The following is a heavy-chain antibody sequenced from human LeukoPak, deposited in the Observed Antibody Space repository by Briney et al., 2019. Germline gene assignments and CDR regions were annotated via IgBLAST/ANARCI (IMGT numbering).Heavy chain of an antibody. Sequence: ASVKVSCTASGYTFTSYYMHWVRQTPGQGLEWMGIINPRGGSTSYAQKFQGRVTMTRDMSTSTVYMELSSLRSEDTAVYYCARDLKRSIAATYRYYYYMDVWGKGTTVTVSS. J-gene: IGHJ6*03. D-gene: IGHD6-6*01. CDR2: INPRGGST. CDR1: GYTFTSYY. V-gene: IGHV1-46*01. CDR3: ARDLKRSIAATYRYYYYMDV.